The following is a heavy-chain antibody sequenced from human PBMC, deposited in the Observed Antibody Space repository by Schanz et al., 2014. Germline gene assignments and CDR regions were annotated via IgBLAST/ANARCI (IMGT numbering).Heavy chain of an antibody. Sequence: QVQLVESGGGVVQPGRSLRLSCAASGITLSGYGLHWVRQAPGKGLEWVGFISFDGRNTGYAHSVKGRFTISRDNSKNTVNLQMNSLRAEATAVYYCAKELNRRGGQTNFYYYYGMDVWGQGTTVTVSS. D-gene: IGHD5-12*01. CDR1: GITLSGYG. V-gene: IGHV3-30*18. J-gene: IGHJ6*02. CDR2: ISFDGRNT. CDR3: AKELNRRGGQTNFYYYYGMDV.